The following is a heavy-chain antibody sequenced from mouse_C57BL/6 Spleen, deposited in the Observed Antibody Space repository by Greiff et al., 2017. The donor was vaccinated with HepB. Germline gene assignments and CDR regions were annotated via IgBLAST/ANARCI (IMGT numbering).Heavy chain of an antibody. CDR2: ISYDGSN. J-gene: IGHJ4*01. CDR1: GYSITSGYY. V-gene: IGHV3-6*01. CDR3: ARDYGSSYVYAMDY. D-gene: IGHD1-1*01. Sequence: EVKLMESGPGLVKPSQSLSLTCSVTGYSITSGYYWNWIRQFPGNKLEWMGYISYDGSNNYNPSLKNRISITRDTSKNQFFLKLNSVTTEDTATYYCARDYGSSYVYAMDYWGQGTSVTVSS.